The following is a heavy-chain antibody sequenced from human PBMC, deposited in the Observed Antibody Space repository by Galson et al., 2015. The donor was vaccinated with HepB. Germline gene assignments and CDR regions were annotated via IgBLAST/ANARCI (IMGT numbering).Heavy chain of an antibody. D-gene: IGHD3-9*01. CDR2: IYYSGST. V-gene: IGHV4-59*01. Sequence: SETLSLTCTVSGGSISSYYWSWIRRPPGKGLEWIGYIYYSGSTNYNPSLKSRVTISVDTSKNQFSLKLSSVTAADTAVYYCARWGEYYDILTGYYQKQSYFDYWGQGTLVTVSS. J-gene: IGHJ4*02. CDR3: ARWGEYYDILTGYYQKQSYFDY. CDR1: GGSISSYY.